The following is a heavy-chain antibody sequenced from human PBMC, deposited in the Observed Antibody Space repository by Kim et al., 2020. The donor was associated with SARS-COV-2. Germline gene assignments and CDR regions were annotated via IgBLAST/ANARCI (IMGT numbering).Heavy chain of an antibody. CDR2: TFYRSKWYN. D-gene: IGHD1-26*01. CDR3: ARGGSGSYQIDY. V-gene: IGHV6-1*01. CDR1: GDSVSSNSVA. Sequence: SQTLSLTCAIFGDSVSSNSVAWNWVRQSPSRGLEWLGRTFYRSKWYNDYAVSVKSRITINPDTSKNHFSLQLNSVTPDDTAVYYCARGGSGSYQIDYWGQGTLVTVSS. J-gene: IGHJ4*02.